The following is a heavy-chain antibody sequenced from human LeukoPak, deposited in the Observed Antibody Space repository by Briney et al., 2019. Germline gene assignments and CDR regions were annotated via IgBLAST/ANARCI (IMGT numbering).Heavy chain of an antibody. CDR2: ISSSGSTI. CDR1: GFTFSSYE. V-gene: IGHV3-48*03. J-gene: IGHJ6*02. Sequence: GGSLRLSCEASGFTFSSYEMNWVRQAPGKGLEWVSYISSSGSTIYYADSVKGRFTISRDNAKNSLYLQMNSLRAEDTAVYYCARDGAYSSGFYYGMDVWGQGTTVTVSS. D-gene: IGHD3-22*01. CDR3: ARDGAYSSGFYYGMDV.